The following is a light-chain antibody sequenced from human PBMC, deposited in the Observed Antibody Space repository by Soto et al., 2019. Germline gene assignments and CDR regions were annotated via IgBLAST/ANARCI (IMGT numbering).Light chain of an antibody. CDR1: QNIRTY. CDR3: QQTLSVPRT. V-gene: IGKV1-39*01. J-gene: IGKJ1*01. CDR2: AAS. Sequence: DIQMTQSPRFLSASVGDRVTITCRASQNIRTYLTWYQQKPGKGPTVLIYAASTLQRGVPSRFSGSTTGTDFTLTITGLHPEDSATYYCQQTLSVPRTFGLGTKVEIK.